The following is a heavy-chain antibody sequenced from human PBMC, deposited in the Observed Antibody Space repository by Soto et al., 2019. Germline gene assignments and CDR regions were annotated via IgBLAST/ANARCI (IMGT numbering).Heavy chain of an antibody. D-gene: IGHD4-17*01. CDR3: ARDRISTHMMITVTTFGY. Sequence: QVQLVESGGGLVKPGGSLRLSCAASGFTFSDYYMSWIRQAPGKGLEWVSYISSSGSSTYYADSVRGRFTISRDNAKKSLYLQMNSLRAEDTAVYYCARDRISTHMMITVTTFGYWGQGTLVTVSS. J-gene: IGHJ4*02. CDR1: GFTFSDYY. V-gene: IGHV3-11*01. CDR2: ISSSGSST.